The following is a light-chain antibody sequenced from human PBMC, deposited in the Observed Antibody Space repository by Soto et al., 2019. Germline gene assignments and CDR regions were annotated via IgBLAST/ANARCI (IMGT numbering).Light chain of an antibody. CDR2: GAS. J-gene: IGKJ4*01. CDR3: QQDSSWPLT. Sequence: EIVLTQSPATLSLSPGERATLSCRASQSVRSYLAWYQQKPGQVPRLLIYGASIRATGVPATFSGSGSGTEFTLSISSLQSEHLGVYYCQQDSSWPLTFGGGTKVEIK. CDR1: QSVRSY. V-gene: IGKV3-15*01.